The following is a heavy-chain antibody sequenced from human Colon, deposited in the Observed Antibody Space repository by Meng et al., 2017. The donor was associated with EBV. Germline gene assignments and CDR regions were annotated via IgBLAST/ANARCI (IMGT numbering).Heavy chain of an antibody. J-gene: IGHJ4*02. CDR1: GGSISSVYW. CDR2: IYQSGST. Sequence: QGQLQGPGPGLVKPSETLSLTCAVSGGSISSVYWWTWVRQSPGKGLEWIGEIYQSGSTNYNPSLKSRVTISVDKSKNQFSLKLTSVTAADTAVYYCARGGYYSFDYWGQRTLVTVSS. CDR3: ARGGYYSFDY. V-gene: IGHV4-4*02. D-gene: IGHD5-18*01.